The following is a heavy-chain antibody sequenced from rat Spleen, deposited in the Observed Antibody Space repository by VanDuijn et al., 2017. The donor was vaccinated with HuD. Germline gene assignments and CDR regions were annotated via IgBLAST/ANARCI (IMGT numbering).Heavy chain of an antibody. CDR3: ATDGSRISRFAY. Sequence: EVQLVESGGGLVQPGRSLKLSCAASGFTFDDYHMAWVRQAPTNGLEWVASINYDGSRIYYRDSVKGRFTISRANAKSTLYLQMDILRSEDTATYYCATDGSRISRFAYWGQGTLVTVSS. CDR2: INYDGSRI. V-gene: IGHV5-20*01. D-gene: IGHD2-7*01. CDR1: GFTFDDYH. J-gene: IGHJ3*01.